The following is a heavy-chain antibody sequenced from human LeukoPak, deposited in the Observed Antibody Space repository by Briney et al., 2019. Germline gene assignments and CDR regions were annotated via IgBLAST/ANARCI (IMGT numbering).Heavy chain of an antibody. CDR2: ISSSSSTI. CDR3: ARDRSTMGDY. V-gene: IGHV3-48*01. J-gene: IGHJ4*02. CDR1: GFTFSSYS. Sequence: GGSLRLSCAASGFTFSSYSMNWVRQAPGKGLEWVSYISSSSSTIYHADSVKGRFTISRDNAKNSLYLQMNSLRAEDTAVYYCARDRSTMGDYWGQGTLVTVSS. D-gene: IGHD5/OR15-5a*01.